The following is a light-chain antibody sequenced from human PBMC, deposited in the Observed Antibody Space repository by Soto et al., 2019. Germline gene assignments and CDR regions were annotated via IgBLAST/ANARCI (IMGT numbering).Light chain of an antibody. CDR3: HQYGTTPRS. Sequence: EIVLTQSPGALSLSPGEGATLSCRASQRISNNWLAWYQQTPGQAPRLLIYGAFNRAAGIPARFSGSGSGTDFTLTISSLQSDDFAVYYCHQYGTTPRSFGQGTMVEVK. CDR2: GAF. CDR1: QRISNNW. J-gene: IGKJ2*03. V-gene: IGKV3-20*01.